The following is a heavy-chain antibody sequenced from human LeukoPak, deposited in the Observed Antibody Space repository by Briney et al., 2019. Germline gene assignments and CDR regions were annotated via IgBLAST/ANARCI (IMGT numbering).Heavy chain of an antibody. CDR2: IHYSGST. CDR3: ARGRKYDILVVVTAQGWFDP. D-gene: IGHD2-15*01. J-gene: IGHJ5*02. Sequence: PSETLSLTCTVSGASSSSGDYYWSWIRQPPGKGLEWIGYIHYSGSTYYNPSLKSRVTISLDTSKNQFSLKLSSVTAADTAVYYCARGRKYDILVVVTAQGWFDPWGQGTLVTVSS. V-gene: IGHV4-30-4*01. CDR1: GASSSSGDYY.